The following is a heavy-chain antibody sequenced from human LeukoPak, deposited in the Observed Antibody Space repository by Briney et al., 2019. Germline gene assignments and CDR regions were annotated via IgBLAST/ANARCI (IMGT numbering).Heavy chain of an antibody. D-gene: IGHD6-19*01. CDR3: ARASGYSSGWYHY. V-gene: IGHV4-34*01. CDR2: INHSGST. J-gene: IGHJ4*02. Sequence: SETLSLTCAVYGGSFSGYYWSWIRQPPGKGLEWIGEINHSGSTNYNPSLKSRVTISVDTSKNQFSLKLSSVTAADTAVYYCARASGYSSGWYHYWGQGTLVTVSS. CDR1: GGSFSGYY.